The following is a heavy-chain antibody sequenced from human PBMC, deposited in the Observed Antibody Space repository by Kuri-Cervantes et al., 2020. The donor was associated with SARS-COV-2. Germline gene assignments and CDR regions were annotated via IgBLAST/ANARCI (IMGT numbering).Heavy chain of an antibody. CDR2: ISSSGSTI. Sequence: GGSLRLSCAVSGFTFSDYYMSWIRQAPGKGLEWVSYISSSGSTIYYADSVKGRFTISRDNAKNSLYLLMNTLRAEDTAVYYCATTGYSSGWYNFDYWGQGTLVTVSS. D-gene: IGHD6-19*01. J-gene: IGHJ4*02. CDR3: ATTGYSSGWYNFDY. CDR1: GFTFSDYY. V-gene: IGHV3-11*04.